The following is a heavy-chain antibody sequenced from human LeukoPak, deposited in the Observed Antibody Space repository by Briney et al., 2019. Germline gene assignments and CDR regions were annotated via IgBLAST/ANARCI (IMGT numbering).Heavy chain of an antibody. J-gene: IGHJ1*01. CDR2: ISSSGSTI. CDR1: GFTFSSYE. V-gene: IGHV3-48*03. D-gene: IGHD2-21*02. CDR3: ARGNTYCGGDCYSPEYFQH. Sequence: GGSLRLSCAASGFTFSSYEMNWVRQAPGKGLEWVSYISSSGSTIYYADSVKGRFTISRDNAKNSLYLQMNSLRAEDTAVYYCARGNTYCGGDCYSPEYFQHWGQGTLVTVSS.